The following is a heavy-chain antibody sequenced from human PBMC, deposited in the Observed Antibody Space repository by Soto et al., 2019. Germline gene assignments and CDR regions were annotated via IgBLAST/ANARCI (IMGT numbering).Heavy chain of an antibody. CDR1: GFSLTTRGVG. D-gene: IGHD3-16*01. Sequence: QITLKESGPPLVKPTQTLTLTCTFSGFSLTTRGVGVGWIRQPPGKALECLALIYWDDDKRYSPSPQSRLSITKDTSKNQVVLTMTNVDPVDTATYYCAHIPNYYQYDWFDPWGQGTLVSVSS. CDR3: AHIPNYYQYDWFDP. J-gene: IGHJ5*02. CDR2: IYWDDDK. V-gene: IGHV2-5*02.